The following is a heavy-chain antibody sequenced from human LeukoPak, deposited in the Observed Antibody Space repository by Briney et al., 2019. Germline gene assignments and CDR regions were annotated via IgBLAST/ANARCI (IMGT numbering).Heavy chain of an antibody. CDR1: GYTFTGYY. V-gene: IGHV1-2*02. CDR2: ISPNSGDT. D-gene: IGHD6-13*01. Sequence: ASVKVSCKASGYTFTGYYMHRVRQAPGQGLEWMGWISPNSGDTNYAQKFQGRVTMTRDTSISTAYMELSRLRSDDAAVYYCARGAAAGSNWFDPWGQGTLVSVSS. CDR3: ARGAAAGSNWFDP. J-gene: IGHJ5*02.